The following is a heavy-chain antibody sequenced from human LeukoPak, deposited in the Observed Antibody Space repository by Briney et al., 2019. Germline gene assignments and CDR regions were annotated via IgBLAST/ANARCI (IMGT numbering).Heavy chain of an antibody. V-gene: IGHV3-74*01. CDR1: GFTFSSYW. D-gene: IGHD1-7*01. Sequence: GGSLRLSCAASGFTFSSYWMHWVRQAPGKGLVWVSRINTDGSSTSYADSVKGRFTISRDNAKNTLYLQMNSLRAEDTAVYYCARVVAGTYSDAFDIWGQGTMVTVSS. J-gene: IGHJ3*02. CDR2: INTDGSST. CDR3: ARVVAGTYSDAFDI.